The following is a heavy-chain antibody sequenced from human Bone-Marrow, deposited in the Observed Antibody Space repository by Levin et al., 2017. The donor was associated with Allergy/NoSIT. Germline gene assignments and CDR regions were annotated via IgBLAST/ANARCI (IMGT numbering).Heavy chain of an antibody. CDR3: VRGDRRNY. CDR2: ISPSGSLI. J-gene: IGHJ4*02. D-gene: IGHD2-21*02. CDR1: GFTFSLSS. V-gene: IGHV3-21*01. Sequence: TTGGSLRLSCAASGFTFSLSSFTWVRQAPGKGLEYVSSISPSGSLIFYAKSLRGRFTISRDNNENSVYLHMNTLRLDDTAVYYCVRGDRRNYWGQGTLVTVSA.